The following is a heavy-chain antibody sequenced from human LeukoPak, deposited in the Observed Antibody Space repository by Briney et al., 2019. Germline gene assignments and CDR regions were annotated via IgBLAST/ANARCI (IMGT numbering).Heavy chain of an antibody. CDR2: IYYSGST. CDR3: ARLYSYGPGGAFDI. CDR1: GGPISSYY. J-gene: IGHJ3*02. D-gene: IGHD5-18*01. Sequence: SETLSLTCTVSGGPISSYYWSWIRQPPGKGLEWIGYIYYSGSTNYNPSLKSRVTISVDTSKNQFSLKLSSVTAADTAVYYCARLYSYGPGGAFDIWGQGTMVTVSS. V-gene: IGHV4-59*01.